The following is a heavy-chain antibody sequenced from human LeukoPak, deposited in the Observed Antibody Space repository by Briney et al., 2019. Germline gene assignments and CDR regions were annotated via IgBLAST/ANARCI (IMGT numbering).Heavy chain of an antibody. V-gene: IGHV3-7*01. CDR3: ARSQLAAFDI. CDR2: IKQDGSEK. Sequence: AGSLRLSCAASGFTLSSYWMGWLGQAPGKGLQWVANIKQDGSEKYCVDSVKGRFTISRDNAKNSLYLQMNGLRAEDTAVYYCARSQLAAFDIWGRGTMVTVSS. D-gene: IGHD5-24*01. CDR1: GFTLSSYW. J-gene: IGHJ3*02.